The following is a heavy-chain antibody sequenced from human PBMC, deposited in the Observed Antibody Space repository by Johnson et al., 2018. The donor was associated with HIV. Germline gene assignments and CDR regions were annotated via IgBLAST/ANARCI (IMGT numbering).Heavy chain of an antibody. V-gene: IGHV3-30*04. CDR1: GFTFSDYA. CDR2: IAYDLSNE. CDR3: ARDQVGTITTGGDGAFDI. D-gene: IGHD5-24*01. Sequence: QVQLVESGGRVVQPWGSLLLSCVASGFTFSDYAMHWVRQAPGKGLEWVAVIAYDLSNEFYADSVKGRFTISRDNSRNALYLQMNSLRAEDPAVFYCARDQVGTITTGGDGAFDIWGQGTMVTVSS. J-gene: IGHJ3*02.